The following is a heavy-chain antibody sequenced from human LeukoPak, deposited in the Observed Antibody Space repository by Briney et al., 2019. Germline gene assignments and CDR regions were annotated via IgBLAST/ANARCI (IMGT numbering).Heavy chain of an antibody. V-gene: IGHV3-30-3*01. Sequence: GGSLRLSCAASGFTFSSYAMHWVRQAPGKGLEWVAVISYDGSNKYYADSVKGRFTISRDNSKNTLYLQMNSLRAEDTAVYYCAREFWVYFDYWGQGTLVTVSS. CDR2: ISYDGSNK. D-gene: IGHD7-27*01. CDR3: AREFWVYFDY. CDR1: GFTFSSYA. J-gene: IGHJ4*02.